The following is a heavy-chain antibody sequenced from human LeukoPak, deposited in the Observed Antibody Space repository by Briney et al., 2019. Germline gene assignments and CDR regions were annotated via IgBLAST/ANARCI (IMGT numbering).Heavy chain of an antibody. CDR1: GFTFSRYS. V-gene: IGHV3-48*04. CDR3: ARDRGGSYSAIDY. D-gene: IGHD1-26*01. Sequence: GGSLRLSCAASGFTFSRYSMNWVRQAPGKGLEWVSFISSSSSTIYYADSVKGRFTISRDNAKNSLYLQMNSLRAEDTAVYYCARDRGGSYSAIDYWGQGTLVTVSS. J-gene: IGHJ4*02. CDR2: ISSSSSTI.